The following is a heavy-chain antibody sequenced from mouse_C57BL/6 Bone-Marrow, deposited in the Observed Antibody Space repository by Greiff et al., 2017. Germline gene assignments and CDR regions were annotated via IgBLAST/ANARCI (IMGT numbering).Heavy chain of an antibody. D-gene: IGHD3-1*01. J-gene: IGHJ3*01. CDR3: ARSGYPAWFAY. CDR1: GYTFTSYW. Sequence: VQLQQPGAELVRPGTSVKLSCKASGYTFTSYWMHWVKQRPGQGLEWIGVIDPSDSYTNYNQKFKGKATLTVDTSSSTAYMQLSSLTSEDSAVXYCARSGYPAWFAYWGQGTLVTVSA. CDR2: IDPSDSYT. V-gene: IGHV1-59*01.